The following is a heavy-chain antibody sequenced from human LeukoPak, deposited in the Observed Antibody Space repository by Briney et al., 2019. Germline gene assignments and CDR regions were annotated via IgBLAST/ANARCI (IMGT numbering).Heavy chain of an antibody. D-gene: IGHD1-26*01. CDR3: ARVYSGSSRYYFDY. CDR2: INPISGGT. V-gene: IGHV1-2*02. J-gene: IGHJ4*02. Sequence: ASVKVSCKASGYTFTGHYTHWVRQAPGQGLEWMGWINPISGGTNYAQKFQGRVTMTTDTSTSTAYMELRSLRSEDTAVYYCARVYSGSSRYYFDYWGQGTLVTVSS. CDR1: GYTFTGHY.